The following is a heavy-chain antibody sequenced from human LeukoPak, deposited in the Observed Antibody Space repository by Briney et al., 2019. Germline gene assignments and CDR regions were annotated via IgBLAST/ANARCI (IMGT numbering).Heavy chain of an antibody. CDR1: GFTFSSYS. D-gene: IGHD2-15*01. Sequence: GGSLRLSCAASGFTFSSYSMNWVHQAPGKGLEWVSSISSSSSYIYYADSVKGRFTISRDNAKNSLYLQMNSLRAEDTAVYYCARVPLGYCSGGSCLGYWGQGTLVTVSS. V-gene: IGHV3-21*01. J-gene: IGHJ4*02. CDR3: ARVPLGYCSGGSCLGY. CDR2: ISSSSSYI.